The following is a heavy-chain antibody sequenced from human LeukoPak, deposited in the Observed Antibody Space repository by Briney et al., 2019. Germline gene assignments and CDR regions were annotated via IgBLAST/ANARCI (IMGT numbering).Heavy chain of an antibody. CDR3: ARGGAKYLPAAISLNYYYYMDV. CDR2: IIPTFGTA. Sequence: ASVKVSCKPSGGTLSSYAISWGRRAPGQGLGWLGGIIPTFGTANYAQKFQGSVTITTDESTRTAYMELSSLRSEDTAVYYCARGGAKYLPAAISLNYYYYMDVWGKGTTVTVSS. CDR1: GGTLSSYA. D-gene: IGHD2-2*01. V-gene: IGHV1-69*05. J-gene: IGHJ6*03.